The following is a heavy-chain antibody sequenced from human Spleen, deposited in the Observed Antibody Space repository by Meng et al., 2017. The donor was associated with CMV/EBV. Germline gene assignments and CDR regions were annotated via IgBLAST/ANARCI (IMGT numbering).Heavy chain of an antibody. Sequence: GESLKISCAASGFMFSSYTMHWVRQTPGKGLEWVSSISSSGNYIYYADSLKGRFTISRDNSKDTLYLEMNSLRTEDTAVYYCARDAVVGPTSRSGIGYFDQWGQGTLVTVSS. V-gene: IGHV3-21*01. CDR1: GFMFSSYT. D-gene: IGHD1-26*01. CDR3: ARDAVVGPTSRSGIGYFDQ. J-gene: IGHJ4*02. CDR2: ISSSGNYI.